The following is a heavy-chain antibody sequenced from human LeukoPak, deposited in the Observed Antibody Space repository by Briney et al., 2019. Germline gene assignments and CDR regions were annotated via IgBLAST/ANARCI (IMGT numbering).Heavy chain of an antibody. Sequence: SVKVSCKASGGTFSSYAISWVRQAPGQGLEWMGGIIPIFGTTNYAQKFQGRVTITTDESTSTAYMELSSLRSEDTAVYYCAREGPWRKKTTRMVVEGGAFEIWGQGTMVTVSS. CDR3: AREGPWRKKTTRMVVEGGAFEI. D-gene: IGHD3-22*01. V-gene: IGHV1-69*05. CDR2: IIPIFGTT. CDR1: GGTFSSYA. J-gene: IGHJ3*02.